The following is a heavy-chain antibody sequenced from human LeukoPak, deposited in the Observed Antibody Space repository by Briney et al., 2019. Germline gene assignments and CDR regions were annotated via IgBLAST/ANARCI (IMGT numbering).Heavy chain of an antibody. CDR3: AIMHDFWSGYYSDSFDY. CDR2: IIPILGIA. CDR1: GGTFSSYT. V-gene: IGHV1-69*02. J-gene: IGHJ4*02. Sequence: SVKVSCKASGGTFSSYTISWVRQAPGQGLEWMGRIIPILGIANYAQKFQGRVTITADKSTSTAYMELSSLRSEDTAVYHCAIMHDFWSGYYSDSFDYWGQGTLVTVSS. D-gene: IGHD3-3*01.